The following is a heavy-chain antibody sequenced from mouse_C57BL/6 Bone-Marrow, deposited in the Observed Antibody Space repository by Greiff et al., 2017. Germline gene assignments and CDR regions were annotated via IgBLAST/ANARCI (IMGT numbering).Heavy chain of an antibody. CDR1: GYAFTNYL. CDR2: INPGSGGT. D-gene: IGHD4-1*01. Sequence: QVQLQQSGAELVRPGTSVKVSCKASGYAFTNYLLEWVKQRPGQGLEWIGVINPGSGGTNYNEKFKGKATLTADKSSSTAYMQLSSLTSADSAVYFCARSKNWDSWFAYWGQGTLVTVSA. CDR3: ARSKNWDSWFAY. V-gene: IGHV1-54*01. J-gene: IGHJ3*01.